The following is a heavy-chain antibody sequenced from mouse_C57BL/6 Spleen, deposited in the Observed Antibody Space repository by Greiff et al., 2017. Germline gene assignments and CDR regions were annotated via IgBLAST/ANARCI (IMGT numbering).Heavy chain of an antibody. V-gene: IGHV1-64*01. CDR1: GYTFTSYW. Sequence: QVQLQQPGAELVKPGASVKLSCKASGYTFTSYWMHWVKQRPGQGLEWIGMIHPNSGSTNYNEKFKSKATLTVDKSSSTAYMKLSSLTSEDSAVYYSAPYYYGSSPWFAYWGQGTLVTVSA. D-gene: IGHD1-1*01. CDR2: IHPNSGST. CDR3: APYYYGSSPWFAY. J-gene: IGHJ3*01.